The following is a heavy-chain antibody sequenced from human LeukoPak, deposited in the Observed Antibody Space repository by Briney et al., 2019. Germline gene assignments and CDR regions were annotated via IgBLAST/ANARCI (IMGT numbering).Heavy chain of an antibody. CDR1: GFTFSSYS. CDR3: ARHRGTWLVDP. Sequence: PGGSLRLSCAASGFTFSSYSMNWVRQAPGKGLAWVSSISSSSSYIYYADSVKGRFTISRDNAKNSLYLQMNSLRAEDTAVYYCARHRGTWLVDPWGQGTLVTVSS. CDR2: ISSSSSYI. D-gene: IGHD3/OR15-3a*01. V-gene: IGHV3-21*01. J-gene: IGHJ5*02.